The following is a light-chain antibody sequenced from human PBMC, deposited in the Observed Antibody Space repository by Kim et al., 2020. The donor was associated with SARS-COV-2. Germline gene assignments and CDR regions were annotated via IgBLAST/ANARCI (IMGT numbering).Light chain of an antibody. CDR1: NIGSKN. CDR3: QVWDSSTEV. J-gene: IGLJ3*02. V-gene: IGLV3-9*01. Sequence: VDLGQTARVTCGGNNIGSKNVHWYQQKPGQAPVLVIYRDSNRPSGIPERFSGSNSGNTATLTISRAQAGDEADYYCQVWDSSTEVFGGGTQLTVL. CDR2: RDS.